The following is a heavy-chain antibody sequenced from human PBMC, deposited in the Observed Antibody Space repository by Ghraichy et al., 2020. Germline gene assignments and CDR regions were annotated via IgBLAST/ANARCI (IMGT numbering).Heavy chain of an antibody. Sequence: GSLRLSCAASGFSFSTTWMHWVRQAPGMGLMWISRMDSKGTTTNYADSVKGRFTISRDNAKNTLYLQINNLRAEDTAVYYCATAGNYRFDSWGQGTLVTVSS. D-gene: IGHD1-7*01. V-gene: IGHV3-74*01. CDR2: MDSKGTTT. CDR1: GFSFSTTW. J-gene: IGHJ4*02. CDR3: ATAGNYRFDS.